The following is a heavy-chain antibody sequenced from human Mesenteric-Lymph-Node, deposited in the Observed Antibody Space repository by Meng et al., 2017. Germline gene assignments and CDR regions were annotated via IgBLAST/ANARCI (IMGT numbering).Heavy chain of an antibody. D-gene: IGHD3-22*01. CDR3: ASSDYYRSDY. CDR1: GGSSSRSDW. CDR2: TSHSGST. Sequence: QVQLQEAGPGLVKPSSTLSPTCAGSGGSSSRSDWWSWVRQPPGKGLEWIGETSHSGSTNYSPSLKSRVTISLDKSKNQLSLKLNSVTAADTAVYYCASSDYYRSDYWGQGTLVTVSS. J-gene: IGHJ4*02. V-gene: IGHV4-4*02.